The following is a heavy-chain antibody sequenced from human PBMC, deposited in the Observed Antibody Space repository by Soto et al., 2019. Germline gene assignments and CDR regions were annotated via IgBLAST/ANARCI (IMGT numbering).Heavy chain of an antibody. Sequence: GESLKISCKGSGYTFTDYWIGWVRQLPGKGLEWMGIIYPGDSDTRYSPSFQGHVTITADKSTSPPYRQWNTVKSSDTAMYYWGRHISNFRYYYSAMEVGGQGPRAPVP. D-gene: IGHD4-4*01. CDR2: IYPGDSDT. J-gene: IGHJ6*02. CDR1: GYTFTDYW. CDR3: GRHISNFRYYYSAMEV. V-gene: IGHV5-51*01.